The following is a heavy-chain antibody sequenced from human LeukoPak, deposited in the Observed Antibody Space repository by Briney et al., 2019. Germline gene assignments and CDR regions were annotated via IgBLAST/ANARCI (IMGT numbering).Heavy chain of an antibody. Sequence: GGSLRLSWAASGFTVNSNYMSRVRQAPGEGLEWVSVIYSGGSTYYADSVKGRFTISRDNSKNTLYLQMNSLRAEDTAVYYCARAALFGESYSPSGYYFDYWGQGTLVTVSS. CDR1: GFTVNSNY. J-gene: IGHJ4*02. D-gene: IGHD1-26*01. CDR3: ARAALFGESYSPSGYYFDY. CDR2: IYSGGST. V-gene: IGHV3-53*01.